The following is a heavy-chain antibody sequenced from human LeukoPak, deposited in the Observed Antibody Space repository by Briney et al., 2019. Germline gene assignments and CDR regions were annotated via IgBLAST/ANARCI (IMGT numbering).Heavy chain of an antibody. CDR2: IYHGGTT. CDR1: GGSISTSNYY. Sequence: SETLSLTCTVSGGSISTSNYYWGWIRQPPGKGLEWIGSIYHGGTTYYNPSLKSRVTISVDTSKNQFSLKMRSVTAADTAVYYCARVRAVAGTPPDYWGQGTLVTVSS. D-gene: IGHD6-19*01. CDR3: ARVRAVAGTPPDY. V-gene: IGHV4-39*07. J-gene: IGHJ4*02.